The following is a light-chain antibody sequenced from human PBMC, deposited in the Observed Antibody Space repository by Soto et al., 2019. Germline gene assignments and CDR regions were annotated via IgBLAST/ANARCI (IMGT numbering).Light chain of an antibody. CDR2: DAS. J-gene: IGKJ1*01. CDR3: QQRSNWPERT. V-gene: IGKV3-11*01. Sequence: EIVLTQAPATLSWSPGERATLSRRASQSVSSYLAWYQQKPGQAPRLLIYDASNRATGIPARFSGSGSGTDFTLTISSLEPEDFAIYYCQQRSNWPERTFGQGTKLDMK. CDR1: QSVSSY.